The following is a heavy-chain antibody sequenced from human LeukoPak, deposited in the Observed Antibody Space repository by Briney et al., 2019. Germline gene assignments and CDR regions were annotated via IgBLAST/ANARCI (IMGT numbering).Heavy chain of an antibody. CDR3: ARAAYDNSGYLTL. CDR2: IWYDGTNK. Sequence: GGSLRLSCVASGFTFSSYGMHWVRQAPGKGLEWVAVIWYDGTNKYYADSVKGRFTISRDSSKNTLYLQMNSLRAEDTAIYYCARAAYDNSGYLTLWGQGTLVTVSS. D-gene: IGHD3-22*01. CDR1: GFTFSSYG. V-gene: IGHV3-33*01. J-gene: IGHJ4*02.